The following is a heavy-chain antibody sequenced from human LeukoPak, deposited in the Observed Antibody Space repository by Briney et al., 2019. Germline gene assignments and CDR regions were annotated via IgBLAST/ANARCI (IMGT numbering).Heavy chain of an antibody. Sequence: PGGSLRLSCAASGFTFSDYYMSWIRQAPGKGLEWVSYISSSGSTIYYADSVKGRFTISRDNAKNSLYLQMNSLRAEDTAVYYCARLTADGRLYFVDWGPGTLVTVSS. CDR3: ARLTADGRLYFVD. V-gene: IGHV3-11*01. J-gene: IGHJ4*02. CDR1: GFTFSDYY. D-gene: IGHD6-13*01. CDR2: ISSSGSTI.